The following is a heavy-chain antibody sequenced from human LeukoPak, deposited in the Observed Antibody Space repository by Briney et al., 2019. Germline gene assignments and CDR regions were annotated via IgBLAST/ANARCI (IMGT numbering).Heavy chain of an antibody. CDR2: IIPIFGTA. V-gene: IGHV1-69*13. CDR1: GGTFSSYA. Sequence: SVKVSCKASGGTFSSYAIGWVRQAPGQGLEWMGGIIPIFGTANYAQKFQGRVTITADESTSTAYMELSSLRSEDTAVYYCAKDGYCSGGSCYLWYFDYWGQGTLVTVSS. J-gene: IGHJ4*02. CDR3: AKDGYCSGGSCYLWYFDY. D-gene: IGHD2-15*01.